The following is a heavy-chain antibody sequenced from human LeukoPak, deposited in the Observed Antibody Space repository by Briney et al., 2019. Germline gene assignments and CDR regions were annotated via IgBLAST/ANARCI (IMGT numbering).Heavy chain of an antibody. CDR2: IYYSGST. D-gene: IGHD3-3*01. Sequence: SETLSLICTVSGGSISSYYWSWIRQPPGKGLEWIGYIYYSGSTNYNPSLKSRVTISVDTSKNQFSLKLSSVTAADTAVYYCARHDTGFLEWTNWYFDLWGRGTLVTVSS. J-gene: IGHJ2*01. CDR3: ARHDTGFLEWTNWYFDL. V-gene: IGHV4-59*08. CDR1: GGSISSYY.